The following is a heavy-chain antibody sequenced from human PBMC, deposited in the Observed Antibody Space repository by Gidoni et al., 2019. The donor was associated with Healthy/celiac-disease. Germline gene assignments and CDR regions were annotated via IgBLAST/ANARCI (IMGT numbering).Heavy chain of an antibody. V-gene: IGHV2-5*02. Sequence: QFTLKESGPTLVKPTQTLTLTCTFSGSSLSTSGVGVGWIRQPPGRAPEWLALIYWDDDKRYRPSLKSRLTITKDTSKKQVVLTMTNMDPVDTATYYCVHSRMEIRPPYDAFDFWGQGTMVTVSS. J-gene: IGHJ3*01. D-gene: IGHD1-7*01. CDR3: VHSRMEIRPPYDAFDF. CDR1: GSSLSTSGVG. CDR2: IYWDDDK.